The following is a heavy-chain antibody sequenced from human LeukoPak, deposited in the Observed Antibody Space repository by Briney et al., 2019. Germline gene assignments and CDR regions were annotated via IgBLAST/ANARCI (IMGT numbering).Heavy chain of an antibody. CDR3: ARRGVTASNWFDP. V-gene: IGHV4-34*01. J-gene: IGHJ5*02. Sequence: PSETLSLTCAVYGGSFSGCYWSWIRQPPGKGLEWIGEINHSGSTNYNPSLKSRVTISVDTSKNQFSLKLSSVTAADTAVYYCARRGVTASNWFDPWGQGTLVTVSS. D-gene: IGHD3-10*01. CDR1: GGSFSGCY. CDR2: INHSGST.